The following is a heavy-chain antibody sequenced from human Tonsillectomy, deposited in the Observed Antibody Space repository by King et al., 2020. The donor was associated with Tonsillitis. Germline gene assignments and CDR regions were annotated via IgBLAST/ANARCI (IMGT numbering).Heavy chain of an antibody. CDR1: GFTFKTYA. Sequence: VQLVESGGGLVQPGGSLTLSCAVSGFTFKTYAMTWVRQAPGKGLQWVSSISGSGANTYYADSVKGRFTISRDNSKNTLYLQMNSLRAEDTAVYYWAKGPPTTVATGGAFDIWGQGTMVTVSS. J-gene: IGHJ3*02. CDR2: ISGSGANT. D-gene: IGHD4-23*01. CDR3: AKGPPTTVATGGAFDI. V-gene: IGHV3-23*04.